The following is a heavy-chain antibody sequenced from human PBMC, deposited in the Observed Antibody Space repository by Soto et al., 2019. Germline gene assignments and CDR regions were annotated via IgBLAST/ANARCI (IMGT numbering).Heavy chain of an antibody. CDR3: ARGNYYGSGSYYDYYYYGMDV. J-gene: IGHJ6*02. Sequence: ASETLSLTCAVYGGSFSGCYWSWIRQPPGKGLEWIGEINHSGSTNYNPSLKSRVTISVDTSKNQFSLKLSSVTAADTAVYYCARGNYYGSGSYYDYYYYGMDVWGQGTTVTVSS. D-gene: IGHD3-10*01. CDR2: INHSGST. V-gene: IGHV4-34*01. CDR1: GGSFSGCY.